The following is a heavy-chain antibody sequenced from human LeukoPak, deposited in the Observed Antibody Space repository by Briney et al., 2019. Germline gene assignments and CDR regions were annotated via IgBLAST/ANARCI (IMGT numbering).Heavy chain of an antibody. Sequence: ASVKVSCKASGYTFTGYDIHWVRQAPGQGLEWMGWINPNSGGTNFAQKFQGRVTVTRDTSISTAYMELSRLRSDDTAVYYCARDEVIVVVPAASPPGAFDIWGQGTMVTVSS. J-gene: IGHJ3*02. V-gene: IGHV1-2*02. CDR2: INPNSGGT. D-gene: IGHD2-2*01. CDR3: ARDEVIVVVPAASPPGAFDI. CDR1: GYTFTGYD.